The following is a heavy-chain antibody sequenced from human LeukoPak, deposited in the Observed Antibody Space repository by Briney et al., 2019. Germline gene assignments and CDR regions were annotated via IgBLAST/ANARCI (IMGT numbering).Heavy chain of an antibody. CDR1: GGTFSSYA. V-gene: IGHV1-69*05. Sequence: ASVKVSCKASGGTFSSYAISWVRQAPGQGLEWMGGIIPIFGTANYAQKFQGRVTITTDESTSTAYMELSSLRSEDTAVYYCARERYGYPYSFDYWGQGTLVTVSS. D-gene: IGHD5-18*01. CDR2: IIPIFGTA. J-gene: IGHJ4*02. CDR3: ARERYGYPYSFDY.